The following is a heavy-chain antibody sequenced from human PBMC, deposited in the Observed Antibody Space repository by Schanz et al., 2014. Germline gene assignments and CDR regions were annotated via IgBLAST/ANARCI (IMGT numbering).Heavy chain of an antibody. J-gene: IGHJ4*02. Sequence: EVQLVESGGGLVQPGGSLRLCCVASGFTFSRYWMTWVRQAPGKGLEWVANIKQDGSAKNYVDSVKGRFTISRDNPKTSLCLQMNSLRAEDTALYYCARVLGGDEGLDQWGQGTLVTVSS. CDR1: GFTFSRYW. D-gene: IGHD4-17*01. CDR2: IKQDGSAK. CDR3: ARVLGGDEGLDQ. V-gene: IGHV3-7*01.